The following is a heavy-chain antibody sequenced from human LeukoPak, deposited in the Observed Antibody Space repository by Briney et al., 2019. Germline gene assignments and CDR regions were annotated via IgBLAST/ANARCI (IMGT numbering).Heavy chain of an antibody. D-gene: IGHD5-18*01. Sequence: GGSLRLSCVASGFTFSSYGMTWVRQAPGKGLEWVSSITTSSSYIYYADSVKGRFTISRDNAKNSLYLQMNSLRAEDTAIYYCARDLGGYSYGSHFDSWGQGNPGHRLL. CDR2: ITTSSSYI. CDR3: ARDLGGYSYGSHFDS. CDR1: GFTFSSYG. J-gene: IGHJ4*02. V-gene: IGHV3-21*01.